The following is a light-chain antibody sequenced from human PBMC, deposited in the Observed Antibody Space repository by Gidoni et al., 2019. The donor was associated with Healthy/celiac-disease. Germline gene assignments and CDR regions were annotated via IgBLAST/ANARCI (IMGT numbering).Light chain of an antibody. CDR2: AAS. V-gene: IGKV1-27*01. Sequence: DIQMSPSPSSLSASVGDRVTITCRASQGISNYLAWYQQKTGKVPKLLIYAASTLQSGVPSRFSGSGSGTELTLTISSLQPEDVATYYCQKYNSAPPWTFGQGTKVEIK. CDR3: QKYNSAPPWT. J-gene: IGKJ1*01. CDR1: QGISNY.